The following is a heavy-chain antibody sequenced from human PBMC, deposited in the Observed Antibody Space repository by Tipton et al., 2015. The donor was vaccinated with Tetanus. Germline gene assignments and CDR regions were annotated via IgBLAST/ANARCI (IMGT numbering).Heavy chain of an antibody. CDR2: SWYDGTDK. Sequence: AASGFIFSSYGIHWVRQAPGKGLEWLAVSWYDGTDKYYADSGKGRFTISRDNSKNTLYLQMNSLRAEDTALYYCAREADCSGGSCFSGDFDTWGQGTQVTVSS. CDR1: GFIFSSYG. J-gene: IGHJ4*02. D-gene: IGHD2-15*01. V-gene: IGHV3-33*01. CDR3: AREADCSGGSCFSGDFDT.